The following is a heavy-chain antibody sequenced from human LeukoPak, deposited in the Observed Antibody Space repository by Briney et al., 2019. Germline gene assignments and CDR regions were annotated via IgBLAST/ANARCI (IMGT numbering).Heavy chain of an antibody. V-gene: IGHV4-59*12. D-gene: IGHD3-9*01. Sequence: KSSETLSLTCTVSGGSISSYYWSWIRQPPGKGLEWIGYIYHSGSTYYNPSLKSRVTISVDRSKNQFSLKLSSVTAADTAVYYCARESLTMDVWGKGTTVTVSS. CDR1: GGSISSYY. J-gene: IGHJ6*03. CDR2: IYHSGST. CDR3: ARESLTMDV.